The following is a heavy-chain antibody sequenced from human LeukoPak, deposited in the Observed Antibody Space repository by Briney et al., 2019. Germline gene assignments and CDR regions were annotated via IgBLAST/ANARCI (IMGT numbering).Heavy chain of an antibody. V-gene: IGHV3-7*01. CDR2: IKEDGSEK. CDR3: ARMRYSDY. J-gene: IGHJ4*02. D-gene: IGHD1-1*01. CDR1: GFTFSNSW. Sequence: GGSLRLSCAASGFTFSNSWMTSVRQAPGKGLEWVANIKEDGSEKYYVDSVKGRFTISRDNAKNSLYLQMNSLRADDTAVYYCARMRYSDYWGQGTLVTVSS.